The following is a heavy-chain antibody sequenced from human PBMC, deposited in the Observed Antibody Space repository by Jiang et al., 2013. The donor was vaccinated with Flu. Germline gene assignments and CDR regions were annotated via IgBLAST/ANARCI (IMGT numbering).Heavy chain of an antibody. J-gene: IGHJ4*02. D-gene: IGHD1-26*01. Sequence: VKGRFTISRDNSKNTLYLQMNSLRAEDTAVYYCATLVGATFDYWGQGTLVTVSS. V-gene: IGHV3-30*07. CDR3: ATLVGATFDY.